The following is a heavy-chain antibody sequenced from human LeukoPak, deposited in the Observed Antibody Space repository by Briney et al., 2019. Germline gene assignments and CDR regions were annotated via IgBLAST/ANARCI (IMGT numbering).Heavy chain of an antibody. D-gene: IGHD5-18*01. CDR2: IYYSKNT. J-gene: IGHJ4*02. CDR3: VSPRGFSYGYFDY. CDR1: GGSISSSSAY. Sequence: SETLSLTCTVSGGSISSSSAYWGWIPQPPGKGLEWIGSIYYSKNTYYNPSLKSRVTISADTSKNQFSLTLCSVSATDTAAYYCVSPRGFSYGYFDYWGQGTLVTVSS. V-gene: IGHV4-39*01.